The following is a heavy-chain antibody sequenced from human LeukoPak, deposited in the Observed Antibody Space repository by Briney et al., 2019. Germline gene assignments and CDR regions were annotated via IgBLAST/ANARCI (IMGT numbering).Heavy chain of an antibody. D-gene: IGHD2-2*02. CDR2: ISDSGDGT. CDR3: AKDKAPDSWHTPSDF. V-gene: IGHV3-23*01. CDR1: GFTFRTYA. Sequence: GGSLRLSCAASGFTFRTYAMSWVRQAPGKGLEWVSGISDSGDGTYYAESVKGRFTISRDNSKNTVFLQMNSLGADDTAKYYCAKDKAPDSWHTPSDFWGQGTLVTVSS. J-gene: IGHJ4*02.